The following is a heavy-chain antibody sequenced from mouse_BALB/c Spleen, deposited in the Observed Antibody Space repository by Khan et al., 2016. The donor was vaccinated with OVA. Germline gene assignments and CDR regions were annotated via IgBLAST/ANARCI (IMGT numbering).Heavy chain of an antibody. D-gene: IGHD1-2*01. Sequence: QVQLQQSGAELARPGASVKLSCKASGYTFTDYYINWVKQRTGLGLEWIGEISPGSGDTYYNEKFKGKATLTADKSSSTVYMQLSSLTAEASAVYFCARRDYYGFYFADGGQGTLVTVSA. J-gene: IGHJ3*01. CDR1: GYTFTDYY. V-gene: IGHV1-77*01. CDR3: ARRDYYGFYFAD. CDR2: ISPGSGDT.